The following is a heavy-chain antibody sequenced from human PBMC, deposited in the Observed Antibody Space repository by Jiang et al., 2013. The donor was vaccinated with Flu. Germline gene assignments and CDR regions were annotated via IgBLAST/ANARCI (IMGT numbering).Heavy chain of an antibody. CDR2: XKHDGSEK. J-gene: IGHJ6*02. V-gene: IGHV3-7*01. CDR1: GFTFISYW. D-gene: IGHD4-17*01. CDR3: VRAMDV. Sequence: RLSCAASGFTFISYWMTWVRQAPGKGLEWVANXKHDGSEKNYVESVKGRFTISRDNAKNSVYLQMNSLRGEDTAVYYCVRAMDVWGQGTTVTVSS.